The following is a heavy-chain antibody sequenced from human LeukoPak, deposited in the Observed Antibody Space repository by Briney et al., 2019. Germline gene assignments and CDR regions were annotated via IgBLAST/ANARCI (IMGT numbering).Heavy chain of an antibody. CDR2: ISVYNRNT. D-gene: IGHD3-16*01. Sequence: GASVKVFCKVSGDTFTKTGFSWVRQAPGQGLEWMGWISVYNRNTNYAQSLQGRVTMTADTSTTTVYMELRSLRSDDTAVYYCARDLGLNWFDPWGQGTLVTVSS. J-gene: IGHJ5*02. V-gene: IGHV1-18*01. CDR3: ARDLGLNWFDP. CDR1: GDTFTKTG.